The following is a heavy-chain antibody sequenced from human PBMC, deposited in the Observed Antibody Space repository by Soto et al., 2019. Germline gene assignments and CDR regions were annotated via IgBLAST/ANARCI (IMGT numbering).Heavy chain of an antibody. V-gene: IGHV1-3*01. D-gene: IGHD6-13*01. CDR1: GYTFTSYG. Sequence: QVQLVQSGTEVKKPGASVKVSCKASGYTFTSYGIHWVRQAPGQRLEWMGWINAANGDTKYSPKFMGRVTITSDTSASTAYMELSSLRSEDTAVYYCVRRHVAATGIDWFDPCGQGTLVTVSS. J-gene: IGHJ5*02. CDR2: INAANGDT. CDR3: VRRHVAATGIDWFDP.